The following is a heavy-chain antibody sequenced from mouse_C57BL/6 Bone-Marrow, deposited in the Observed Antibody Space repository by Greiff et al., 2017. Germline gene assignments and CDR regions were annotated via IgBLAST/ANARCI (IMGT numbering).Heavy chain of an antibody. CDR1: GFNIKDDY. CDR2: IDPENGDT. CDR3: TSHYYGSSYDWYFDV. J-gene: IGHJ1*03. V-gene: IGHV14-4*01. Sequence: VQLQQSGAELVRPGASVKLSCTASGFNIKDDYMHWVKQRPEQGLEWIGWIDPENGDTEYASKFQGKATITADTSSNTAYLQLSSLTSEDTAVYYCTSHYYGSSYDWYFDVWGTGTTVTVSS. D-gene: IGHD1-1*01.